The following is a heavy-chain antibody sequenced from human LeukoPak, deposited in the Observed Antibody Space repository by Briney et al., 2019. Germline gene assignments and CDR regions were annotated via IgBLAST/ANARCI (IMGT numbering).Heavy chain of an antibody. D-gene: IGHD5-12*01. J-gene: IGHJ4*02. Sequence: SETLSLTCTVSGGSISSSSYYWGWIRQPPGKGLEWIGSIYYSGSTYYNPSLKSRVTISVDTSKNQFSLKLSSVTAADTAVYYCARVEGLSGYDHSGDYWGQGTLVTVSS. CDR3: ARVEGLSGYDHSGDY. CDR2: IYYSGST. V-gene: IGHV4-39*01. CDR1: GGSISSSSYY.